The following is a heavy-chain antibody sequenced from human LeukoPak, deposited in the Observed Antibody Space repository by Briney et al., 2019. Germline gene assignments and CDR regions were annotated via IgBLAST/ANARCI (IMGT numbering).Heavy chain of an antibody. D-gene: IGHD3-9*01. J-gene: IGHJ4*02. V-gene: IGHV4-59*01. CDR3: ARDRGTGYTSYYFDY. CDR1: GGSISSYY. Sequence: QSSETLSLTCTVSGGSISSYYWSWIRQPPGKGLEWIGCVYSSGSTNYNPSLMSRLTISVDTSKNQFSLKLSPVTAADTAVYYCARDRGTGYTSYYFDYWGQGTLVTVSS. CDR2: VYSSGST.